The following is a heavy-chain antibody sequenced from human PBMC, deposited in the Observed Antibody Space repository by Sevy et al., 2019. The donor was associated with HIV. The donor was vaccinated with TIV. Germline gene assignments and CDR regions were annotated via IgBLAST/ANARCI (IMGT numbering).Heavy chain of an antibody. J-gene: IGHJ4*02. D-gene: IGHD3-22*01. CDR3: ARGGYYDSSGYSTASH. V-gene: IGHV3-30-3*01. CDR1: GFTFSSYA. CDR2: ISYDGSNK. Sequence: GGSLRLSCAASGFTFSSYAMHWVRQAPGKGLEWVAVISYDGSNKYYADSVKGRFTISRDNSKNTLYLQMNGLRAEDTAVYYCARGGYYDSSGYSTASHWGQGTLVTVSS.